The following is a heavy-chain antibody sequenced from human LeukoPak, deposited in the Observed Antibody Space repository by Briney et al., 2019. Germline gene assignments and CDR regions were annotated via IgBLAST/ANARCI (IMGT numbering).Heavy chain of an antibody. CDR2: IYTSGSI. Sequence: SETLSLTCTVSGGSISSYYWSWIRLPAGKGLEWIGRIYTSGSITYNPSLKSRVSMSVDTSKNQFSLKLSSVTAADTAVYYCARDSGTTGEVKFDPWGQGTLVTVSS. D-gene: IGHD3-10*01. CDR1: GGSISSYY. V-gene: IGHV4-4*07. J-gene: IGHJ5*02. CDR3: ARDSGTTGEVKFDP.